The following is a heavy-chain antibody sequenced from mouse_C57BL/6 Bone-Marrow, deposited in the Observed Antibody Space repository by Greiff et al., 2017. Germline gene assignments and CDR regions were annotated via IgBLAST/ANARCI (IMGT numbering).Heavy chain of an antibody. CDR1: GYTFTSYW. V-gene: IGHV1-50*01. Sequence: VQLQQPGAELVKPGASVKLSCKASGYTFTSYWMQWVKQRPGQGLEWIGEIDPSDSYTNYNQKFKGKATLTVDTSSSTAYMQLSSLTSEDSAVYYCARSYGSVDYWGQGTTLTVSS. D-gene: IGHD1-1*01. J-gene: IGHJ2*01. CDR2: IDPSDSYT. CDR3: ARSYGSVDY.